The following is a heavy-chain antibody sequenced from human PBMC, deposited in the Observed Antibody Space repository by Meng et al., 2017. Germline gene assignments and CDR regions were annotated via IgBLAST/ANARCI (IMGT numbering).Heavy chain of an antibody. Sequence: SVKVSCRASGYTFTSYDINWVRQATGQGLEWMGWMNPNSGNTGYAQKFQGRVTITRNTSISTAYMELSSLRSEDTAVYYCARVYRYDSSGYYREYFDYWGQRTLVTVSS. V-gene: IGHV1-8*03. J-gene: IGHJ4*02. D-gene: IGHD3-22*01. CDR1: GYTFTSYD. CDR3: ARVYRYDSSGYYREYFDY. CDR2: MNPNSGNT.